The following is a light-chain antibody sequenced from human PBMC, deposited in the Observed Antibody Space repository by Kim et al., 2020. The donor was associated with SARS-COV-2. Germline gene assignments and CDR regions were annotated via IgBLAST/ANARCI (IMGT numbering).Light chain of an antibody. Sequence: QRVTICCTGSSSNIGAGYDVHWYQQLPGTAPILLIYGNSNRPLGYPDRFSGSKSGTSASLAITGLQAEDEADYYCQSYDSSLSGAVFGGGTQLTVL. V-gene: IGLV1-40*01. CDR1: SSNIGAGYD. CDR3: QSYDSSLSGAV. CDR2: GNS. J-gene: IGLJ7*01.